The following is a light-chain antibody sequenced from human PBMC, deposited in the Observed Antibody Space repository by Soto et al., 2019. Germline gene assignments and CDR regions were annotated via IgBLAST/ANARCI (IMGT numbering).Light chain of an antibody. Sequence: QSGLTQPPSVSAAPGQQVTISCSGSSSNIGGNSVSWYQQLPGTAPKFLIYDDNKRPSGIPDRFSGSKSGTSATLGITGFQTGDEADYYCGSWDSSLSAYVFGTGTKVTVL. CDR3: GSWDSSLSAYV. CDR2: DDN. CDR1: SSNIGGNS. V-gene: IGLV1-51*01. J-gene: IGLJ1*01.